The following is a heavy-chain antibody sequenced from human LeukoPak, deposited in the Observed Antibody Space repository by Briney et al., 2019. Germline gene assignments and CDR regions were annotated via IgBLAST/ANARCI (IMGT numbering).Heavy chain of an antibody. V-gene: IGHV3-23*01. CDR1: GFPFSDFS. D-gene: IGHD3-16*01. CDR3: AKKSYDRSLGK. J-gene: IGHJ4*02. Sequence: PGGSLRLSCATSGFPFSDFSMSWVRQAPGKGLEWLSTTNSGGTSTYYAESVKGRFTISRDNSKNTLYLQMNSLRAEDTAVYYCAKKSYDRSLGKGGRGTLVSVSS. CDR2: TNSGGTST.